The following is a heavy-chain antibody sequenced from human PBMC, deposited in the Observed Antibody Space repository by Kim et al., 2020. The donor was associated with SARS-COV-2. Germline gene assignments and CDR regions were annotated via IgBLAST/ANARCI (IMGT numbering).Heavy chain of an antibody. CDR2: T. CDR3: AKDYDYGAFDY. J-gene: IGHJ4*02. V-gene: IGHV3-23*01. Sequence: TYYADSVKGRFTISRDNSKNTLYLQMNSLRAEDTAVYYCAKDYDYGAFDYWGQGTLVTVSS. D-gene: IGHD4-17*01.